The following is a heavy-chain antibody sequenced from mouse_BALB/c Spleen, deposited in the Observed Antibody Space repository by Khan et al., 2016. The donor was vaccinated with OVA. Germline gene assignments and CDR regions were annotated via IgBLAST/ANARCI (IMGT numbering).Heavy chain of an antibody. D-gene: IGHD1-1*01. Sequence: DLVKPGASVKLSCKASGYTFTSYWINWIKQRPGQGLEWIGRIAPGSGSTYYNEMFKGKATLTVDTSSPTAYIQLSSLSSEDSAVYFCARENYYGRTFYGIDYRGQGNSGTVFS. CDR2: IAPGSGST. J-gene: IGHJ4*01. CDR1: GYTFTSYW. CDR3: ARENYYGRTFYGIDY. V-gene: IGHV1S41*01.